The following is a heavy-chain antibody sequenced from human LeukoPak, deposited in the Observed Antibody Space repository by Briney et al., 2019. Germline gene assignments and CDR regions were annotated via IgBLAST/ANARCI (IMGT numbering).Heavy chain of an antibody. J-gene: IGHJ4*02. Sequence: ASVKVSCKASGYTFTIYGISSVPQAPEERVECMGWISAYNGNTNYAQKPQGRVTMTTDTSTSTAYMELRSLRSDATAVYYCARDSCSWTGYFDYWGQGTLVTVSS. V-gene: IGHV1-18*01. CDR3: ARDSCSWTGYFDY. CDR2: ISAYNGNT. D-gene: IGHD6-13*01. CDR1: GYTFTIYG.